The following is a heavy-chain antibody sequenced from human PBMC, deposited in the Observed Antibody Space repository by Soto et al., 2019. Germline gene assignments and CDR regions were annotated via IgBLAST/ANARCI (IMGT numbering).Heavy chain of an antibody. CDR1: GFTVSNNY. J-gene: IGHJ4*02. CDR3: ATHPGGGGY. Sequence: EVQLVESGGGLIQPGGSLRLSCAVSGFTVSNNYMSWVRQAPGKGLEGVSVIYSGGYTAYGDSVKGRFTISRDNSKNTLSPQKKTRGPAAPAVFYCATHPGGGGYWGQGTLVTVSS. D-gene: IGHD3-10*01. CDR2: IYSGGYT. V-gene: IGHV3-53*01.